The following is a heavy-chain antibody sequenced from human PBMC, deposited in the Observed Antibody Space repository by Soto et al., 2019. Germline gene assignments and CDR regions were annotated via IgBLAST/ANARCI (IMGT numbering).Heavy chain of an antibody. CDR2: TYYRSKWYN. CDR1: GDSVSSNSAA. J-gene: IGHJ6*03. CDR3: ARDLVRESARDYDFWSGYYKNYYYYMDV. V-gene: IGHV6-1*01. Sequence: SQTLSLTCATSGDSVSSNSAAWNWIRQSPSRGLEWLGRTYYRSKWYNDYAVSVKSRITINPDTSKNQFSLQLNSVTPEDTAVYYRARDLVRESARDYDFWSGYYKNYYYYMDVWGKGTTVTVSS. D-gene: IGHD3-3*01.